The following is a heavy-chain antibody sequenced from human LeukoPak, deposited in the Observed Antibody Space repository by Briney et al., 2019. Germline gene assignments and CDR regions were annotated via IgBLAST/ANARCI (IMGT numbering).Heavy chain of an antibody. D-gene: IGHD3-3*01. CDR3: ARARFLEWLYHDY. J-gene: IGHJ4*02. Sequence: SDTLSLTCTVAGGSISIHYSSSTRQPPGKGREWMGYIYYSGSTYYNPSLKSQVTISVDTSKNQFSLKLSSVTAADTAVYYCARARFLEWLYHDYWGQGTLVTVSS. V-gene: IGHV4-59*11. CDR2: IYYSGST. CDR1: GGSISIHY.